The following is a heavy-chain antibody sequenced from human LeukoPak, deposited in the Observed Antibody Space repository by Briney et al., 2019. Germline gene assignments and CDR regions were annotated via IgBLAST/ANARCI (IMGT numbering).Heavy chain of an antibody. J-gene: IGHJ3*02. CDR2: ISYDGSDK. Sequence: GGSLRLSCAASGFTFSTYAMHWVRQAPGKGLEWVALISYDGSDKFYTASVEGRFTISRDTSKNTLYLQMNSLRADDTAIYYCARDYYYGSGSPPGDTFDIWGQGTMVTVSS. V-gene: IGHV3-30-3*01. CDR3: ARDYYYGSGSPPGDTFDI. D-gene: IGHD3-10*01. CDR1: GFTFSTYA.